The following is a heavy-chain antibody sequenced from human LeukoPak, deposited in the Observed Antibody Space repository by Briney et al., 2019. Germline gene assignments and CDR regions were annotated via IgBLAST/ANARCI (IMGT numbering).Heavy chain of an antibody. CDR1: GFTFSSYS. V-gene: IGHV3-21*01. Sequence: PGGSLRLSCAASGFTFSSYSMNWVRQAPGKGLEWVSSISSSSSYIYYADSVKGRFTISRDNAKNSLYLQMNSLRAEDTAVYYCARGVPLGCSGGSCYAADYWGQGTLVTVSS. J-gene: IGHJ4*02. D-gene: IGHD2-15*01. CDR3: ARGVPLGCSGGSCYAADY. CDR2: ISSSSSYI.